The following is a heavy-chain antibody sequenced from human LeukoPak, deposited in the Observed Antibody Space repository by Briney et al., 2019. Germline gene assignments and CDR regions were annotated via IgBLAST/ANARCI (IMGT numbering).Heavy chain of an antibody. CDR3: EELGITMFGGV. CDR1: GFSFSSYG. V-gene: IGHV3-48*03. CDR2: ISSSGSTI. Sequence: GGSLRLSCAASGFSFSSYGMNWVRQPPGQGLEWISFISSSGSTIYYADPVQGRLTISRVNANNSLYLQMHSLRAEETAVQYCEELGITMFGGVGGRGTSVTASS. D-gene: IGHD3-10*02. J-gene: IGHJ6*04.